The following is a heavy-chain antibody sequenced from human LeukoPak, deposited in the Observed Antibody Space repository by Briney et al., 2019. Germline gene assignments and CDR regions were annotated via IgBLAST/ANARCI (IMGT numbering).Heavy chain of an antibody. CDR1: GFTFSSYA. J-gene: IGHJ4*02. CDR3: AKNADYGGNSGLDY. Sequence: GGSLRLSCAASGFTFSSYAMSWVRQAPGKGLEWVSAISGGGGSTYYADSVKGRFTISRDNSKNTLYLQMNSLRAEDTAVYYCAKNADYGGNSGLDYWGQGTLVTVSS. V-gene: IGHV3-23*01. D-gene: IGHD4-23*01. CDR2: ISGGGGST.